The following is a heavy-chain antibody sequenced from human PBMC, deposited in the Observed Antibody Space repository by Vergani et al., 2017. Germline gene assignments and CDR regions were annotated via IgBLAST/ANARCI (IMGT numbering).Heavy chain of an antibody. Sequence: EVQLLESGGGLVQPGGSLRLSCAASGFTFSSYAMSWVRQAPGKGLEWVSAISGSGGSTYYADSVKGRFTISRDNSKTTLYLQMNSLRAEDTAVYYCAKFGRNKDYGSGSYYRGYYYYMDVWGKGP. D-gene: IGHD3-10*01. CDR2: ISGSGGST. CDR3: AKFGRNKDYGSGSYYRGYYYYMDV. J-gene: IGHJ6*03. CDR1: GFTFSSYA. V-gene: IGHV3-23*01.